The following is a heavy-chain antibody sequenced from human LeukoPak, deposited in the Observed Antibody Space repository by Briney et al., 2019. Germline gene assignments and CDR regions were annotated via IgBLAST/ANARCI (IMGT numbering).Heavy chain of an antibody. D-gene: IGHD3-3*01. V-gene: IGHV4-34*01. CDR1: SGSFSGYY. CDR3: ARGLYDFWSGYYQGDAFDI. J-gene: IGHJ3*02. CDR2: INHSGST. Sequence: PSETLSLTCAVHSGSFSGYYWSWIRQPPGKGLEWIGEINHSGSTNYNPSLKSRVTISVDTSKNQFSLKLSSVTAADTAVYYCARGLYDFWSGYYQGDAFDIWGQGTMVTVSS.